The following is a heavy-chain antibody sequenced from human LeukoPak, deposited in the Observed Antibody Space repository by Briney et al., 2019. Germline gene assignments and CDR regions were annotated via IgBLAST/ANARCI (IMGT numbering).Heavy chain of an antibody. CDR2: IYHSGST. D-gene: IGHD3-10*01. Sequence: SETLSLTCTVSGGSISSGGYYWSWIRQPPGKGLEWIGYIYHSGSTYYNPSLKSRVTISVDRSKNQFSLKLSSVTAADTAVYYCARGSQTDGTMVRGVIIAPFDYWGQGTPVTVSS. V-gene: IGHV4-30-2*01. CDR1: GGSISSGGYY. J-gene: IGHJ4*02. CDR3: ARGSQTDGTMVRGVIIAPFDY.